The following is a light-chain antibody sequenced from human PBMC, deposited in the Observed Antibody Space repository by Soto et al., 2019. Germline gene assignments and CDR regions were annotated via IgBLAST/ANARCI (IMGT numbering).Light chain of an antibody. V-gene: IGKV1-27*01. CDR1: QGISNY. J-gene: IGKJ1*01. Sequence: DIQMTQSPSSLSASVGDTVTITCRASQGISNYLAWYQQKPGQVPNLLIYAASTLQSGVPSRFSGSGSGTDLTLTISSLRPEEVETYYCKKYNNAPRTFGQGTKVEI. CDR2: AAS. CDR3: KKYNNAPRT.